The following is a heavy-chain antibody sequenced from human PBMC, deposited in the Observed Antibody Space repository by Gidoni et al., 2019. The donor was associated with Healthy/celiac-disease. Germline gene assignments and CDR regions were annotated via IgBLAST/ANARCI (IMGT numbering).Heavy chain of an antibody. CDR1: GFTFNSYA. D-gene: IGHD1-7*01. V-gene: IGHV3-23*01. J-gene: IGHJ4*02. Sequence: EVQLLESGGGLVQPGGSLRLSGVASGFTFNSYAMNWVRQDPGKGLEWVSASIISGGNTYYTDSVKGRFTISRDTSKNTLYLQINSLRAEDTAVYYCAKAATGTTNLLDYWGQGALVTVSS. CDR2: SIISGGNT. CDR3: AKAATGTTNLLDY.